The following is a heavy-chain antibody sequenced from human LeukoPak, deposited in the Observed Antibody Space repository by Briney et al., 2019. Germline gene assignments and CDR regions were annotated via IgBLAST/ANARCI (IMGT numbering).Heavy chain of an antibody. D-gene: IGHD7-27*01. J-gene: IGHJ4*02. Sequence: GGSLRLSCAASGFTFSTYWMHWVRQAPGKGLVRVSRINSDGSTTDYADSVKGRFTISRDNAKNTLYLQMNSLRAEDTAVYYCARANWGSDWGQGTLVTVSS. V-gene: IGHV3-74*01. CDR1: GFTFSTYW. CDR3: ARANWGSD. CDR2: INSDGSTT.